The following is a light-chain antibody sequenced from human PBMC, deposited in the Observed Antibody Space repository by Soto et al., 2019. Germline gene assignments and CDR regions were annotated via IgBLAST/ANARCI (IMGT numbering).Light chain of an antibody. Sequence: QSALTQPRSVSGSPGQSVTISCTGTSSDVGSYNSVSWYQQHPGKAPKLLIYDVNKRPSGVSYRFSGSMSGNTASLTISGLQADDEADYHCSSYAGNYTSDFGGGTQLTVL. CDR1: SSDVGSYNS. J-gene: IGLJ2*01. V-gene: IGLV2-11*01. CDR3: SSYAGNYTSD. CDR2: DVN.